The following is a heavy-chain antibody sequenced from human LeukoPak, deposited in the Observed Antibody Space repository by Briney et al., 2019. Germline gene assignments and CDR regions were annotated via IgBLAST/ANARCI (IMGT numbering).Heavy chain of an antibody. CDR2: IWYDGSNK. CDR1: GFTFSSYA. J-gene: IGHJ6*02. D-gene: IGHD4-11*01. V-gene: IGHV3-33*08. CDR3: ARETYSNYVALYYYYGMDV. Sequence: GGSLRLSCAASGFTFSSYAMHWVRQAPGKGPEWVAVIWYDGSNKYYADSVKGRFTISRDNSKNTLYLQMNSLRAEDTAVYYCARETYSNYVALYYYYGMDVWGQGTTVTVSS.